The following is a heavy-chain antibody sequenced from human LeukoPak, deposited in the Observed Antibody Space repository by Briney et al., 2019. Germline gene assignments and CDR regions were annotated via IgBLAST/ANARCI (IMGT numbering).Heavy chain of an antibody. Sequence: ASVKVSCKASGYTFTSYGISWVRQAPGQGLEWMGWISAYNGNTNYAQKLQGRVTMTTDTPTSTAYMELRSLRSDDTAVYYCARDWGSSWPRDDAFDIWGQGTMVTVSS. CDR2: ISAYNGNT. CDR1: GYTFTSYG. V-gene: IGHV1-18*01. CDR3: ARDWGSSWPRDDAFDI. J-gene: IGHJ3*02. D-gene: IGHD6-13*01.